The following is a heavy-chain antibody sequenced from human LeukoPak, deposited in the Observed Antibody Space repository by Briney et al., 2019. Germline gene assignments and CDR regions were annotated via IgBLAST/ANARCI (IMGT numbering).Heavy chain of an antibody. D-gene: IGHD1-26*01. CDR1: GFTFSSYL. CDR2: IKQDGSEK. CDR3: ARDPYSGTYGDTYYYYMDV. J-gene: IGHJ6*03. Sequence: GGSLRLSCAASGFTFSSYLMSWVRQAPGKGLEWVANIKQDGSEKYYVDSVKGRFTISRDNARNSLYLQMNSLRAEDTAVYYCARDPYSGTYGDTYYYYMDVWGKGTTVTISS. V-gene: IGHV3-7*01.